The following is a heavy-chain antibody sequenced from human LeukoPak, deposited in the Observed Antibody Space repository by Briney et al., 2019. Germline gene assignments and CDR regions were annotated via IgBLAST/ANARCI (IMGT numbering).Heavy chain of an antibody. Sequence: PGGSLRLSCAASGFTVSSNYMSWVRQAPGKGLEWVSVIYSGGSTYYADSVKGRFTISRDNSKNTLYLQMNSLRAEDTAVYYCVPSYYDSSGEHIDYWGQGTLVTVSS. V-gene: IGHV3-66*01. CDR3: VPSYYDSSGEHIDY. D-gene: IGHD3-22*01. CDR2: IYSGGST. J-gene: IGHJ4*02. CDR1: GFTVSSNY.